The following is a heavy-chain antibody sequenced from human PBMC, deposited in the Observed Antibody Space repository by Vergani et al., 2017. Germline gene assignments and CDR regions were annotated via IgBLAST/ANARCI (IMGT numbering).Heavy chain of an antibody. CDR2: ISAYNGNT. J-gene: IGHJ5*02. V-gene: IGHV1-18*04. CDR3: ARGGEVAGTFGWFDP. CDR1: GYPFTSYG. D-gene: IGHD6-19*01. Sequence: QVQLVQSGAEVKKPGASVKVSCKASGYPFTSYGISWVRQAPGQGLGWMGWISAYNGNTNYAQKLQGRVTMTTDTSTSTAYMGLRSLRADDTAVYYCARGGEVAGTFGWFDPWGQGTLVTVSS.